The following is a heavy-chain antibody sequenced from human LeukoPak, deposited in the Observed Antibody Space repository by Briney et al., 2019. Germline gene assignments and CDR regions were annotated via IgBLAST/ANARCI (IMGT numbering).Heavy chain of an antibody. Sequence: PSGTLSLTCAVYGGSFSGYYWSWIRQPPGKGLEWVSGITGSGGSTNYADSVKGRFTISRDSSKNTLYLQMNSLRVEDTAVYYCAKRSGYCSTISCYHLFDYWGQGTLVTVSS. CDR2: ITGSGGST. CDR3: AKRSGYCSTISCYHLFDY. J-gene: IGHJ4*02. V-gene: IGHV3-23*01. CDR1: GGSFSGYY. D-gene: IGHD2-2*01.